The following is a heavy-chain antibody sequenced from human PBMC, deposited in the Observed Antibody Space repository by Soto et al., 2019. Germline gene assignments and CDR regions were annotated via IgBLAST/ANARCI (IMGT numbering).Heavy chain of an antibody. D-gene: IGHD3-10*01. Sequence: EVQLLESGGGRVQPGGSLRLSCAASGFTFSNYAMSWVRQAPGKGLEWVSGISGNGANTFYADSVKGRLTISRDNSKNTLYLQLNRLRADDTSVYYCANTWRGLGTYYQVDYWGQGTRVTVSS. V-gene: IGHV3-23*01. J-gene: IGHJ4*02. CDR1: GFTFSNYA. CDR3: ANTWRGLGTYYQVDY. CDR2: ISGNGANT.